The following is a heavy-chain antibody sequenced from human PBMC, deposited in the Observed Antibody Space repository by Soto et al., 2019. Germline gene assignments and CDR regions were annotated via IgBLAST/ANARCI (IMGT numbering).Heavy chain of an antibody. CDR3: ARHPQRITIAEH. V-gene: IGHV4-39*01. J-gene: IGHJ4*02. CDR2: IYYSGSP. CDR1: GGSISSSSYY. Sequence: QLQLQESGPGLVKPSETLSLTCTVSGGSISSSSYYWGWIRQPPGKGLEWIGSIYYSGSPYYNPSLKSRVTISVDTSTNQFSLKLSSVTAADTAVYYCARHPQRITIAEHWGQGTLVTVSS. D-gene: IGHD3-3*01.